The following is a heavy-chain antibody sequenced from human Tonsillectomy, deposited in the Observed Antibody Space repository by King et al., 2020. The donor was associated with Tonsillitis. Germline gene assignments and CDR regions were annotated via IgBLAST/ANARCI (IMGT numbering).Heavy chain of an antibody. CDR3: ARDIAVAGFFDY. CDR2: IYSGGST. Sequence: VQLVESGGGLVQPGGSLRLSCAAYGFTVSFKYMTWVRQAPGKGLEWVSVIYSGGSTYYADSVKGRFTISRDNSKNTLYLQMNSLRAEDTAVYYCARDIAVAGFFDYWGPGTLVTVSS. CDR1: GFTVSFKY. J-gene: IGHJ4*02. D-gene: IGHD6-19*01. V-gene: IGHV3-66*01.